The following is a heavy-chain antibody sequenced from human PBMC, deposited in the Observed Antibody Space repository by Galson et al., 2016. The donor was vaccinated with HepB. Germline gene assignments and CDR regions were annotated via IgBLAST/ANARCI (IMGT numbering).Heavy chain of an antibody. CDR1: GYSFATYW. CDR3: ARRQGGTTNNFLDS. V-gene: IGHV5-51*01. CDR2: IYPDDSDS. D-gene: IGHD1-1*01. Sequence: QSGAEVKKPGESLKISCKASGYSFATYWIGWVRQSPGKGLEWMGIIYPDDSDSTYNPAIEGQVTFSADKSTSTAYLQWHSLRASDTAIYYCARRQGGTTNNFLDSWGQGTLVTVSP. J-gene: IGHJ5*01.